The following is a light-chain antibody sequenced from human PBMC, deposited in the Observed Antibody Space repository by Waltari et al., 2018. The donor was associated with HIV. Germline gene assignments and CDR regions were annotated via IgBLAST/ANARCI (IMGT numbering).Light chain of an antibody. CDR1: KLGNKY. CDR2: QDD. V-gene: IGLV3-1*01. J-gene: IGLJ2*01. CDR3: QTWDSSTVL. Sequence: SFELTQPPSVSVSPGQTASITFSGDKLGNKYTCWYQQKPGQSPVLVMDQDDKRPSGIPERFSGSNSGNTAALTISGTQALDEADYFCQTWDSSTVLFGGGTKLTVL.